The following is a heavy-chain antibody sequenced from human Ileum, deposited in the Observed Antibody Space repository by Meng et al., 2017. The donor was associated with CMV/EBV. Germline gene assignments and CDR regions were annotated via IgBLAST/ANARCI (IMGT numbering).Heavy chain of an antibody. CDR2: ISGSGGST. Sequence: GESLKISCAASGFTFSSYAMSWVRQAPGKGLEWVSAISGSGGSTYYADSVKGRFTISRDNSKNTLYLQMNSLRAEDTAVYYCARGYCGGDCSGYYYYGMDVWGQGTTVTGSS. CDR3: ARGYCGGDCSGYYYYGMDV. V-gene: IGHV3-23*01. J-gene: IGHJ6*02. CDR1: GFTFSSYA. D-gene: IGHD2-21*01.